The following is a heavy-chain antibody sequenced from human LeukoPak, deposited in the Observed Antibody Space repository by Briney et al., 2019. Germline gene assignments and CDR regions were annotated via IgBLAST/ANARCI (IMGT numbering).Heavy chain of an antibody. V-gene: IGHV3-21*01. CDR3: ARGGSYYEIYFDY. CDR2: ISSSSSYI. J-gene: IGHJ4*02. Sequence: PGGSLRVSCAASGFTFSSYSMNWVRQAPGKGLEWVSCISSSSSYIYYADSVKGRFTISRDNAKNSLYLQMNSLRAEDTAVYYCARGGSYYEIYFDYWGQGTLVTVSS. CDR1: GFTFSSYS. D-gene: IGHD1-26*01.